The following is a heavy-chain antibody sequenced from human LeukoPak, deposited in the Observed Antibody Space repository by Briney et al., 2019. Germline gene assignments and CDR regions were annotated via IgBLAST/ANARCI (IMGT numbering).Heavy chain of an antibody. CDR1: GGSISNYY. CDR2: INYSGSA. CDR3: ARVYRDDFWSGFSTHFDY. J-gene: IGHJ4*02. V-gene: IGHV4-59*01. Sequence: SETLSLTCTVSGGSISNYYWSWIRQPPGKGLEWIGYINYSGSANYNPSLKSRVTMSVDTSKNQFSLRLTSVTAADTAVYYCARVYRDDFWSGFSTHFDYWGQGTLVTVSS. D-gene: IGHD3-3*01.